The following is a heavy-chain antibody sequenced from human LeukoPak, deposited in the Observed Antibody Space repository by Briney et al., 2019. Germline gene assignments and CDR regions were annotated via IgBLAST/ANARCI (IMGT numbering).Heavy chain of an antibody. Sequence: GGSLRLSCAASGFTFSSYGMHWVRQAPGKGLEWVAFIRYDGSNKYYADSVRGRFTISRDKAKKSLYLQMNSLGADDTALYYCARDMSVVPSATGSPDWFDPWGQGTLVTVSS. D-gene: IGHD2-2*01. CDR3: ARDMSVVPSATGSPDWFDP. J-gene: IGHJ5*02. CDR2: IRYDGSNK. V-gene: IGHV3-30*02. CDR1: GFTFSSYG.